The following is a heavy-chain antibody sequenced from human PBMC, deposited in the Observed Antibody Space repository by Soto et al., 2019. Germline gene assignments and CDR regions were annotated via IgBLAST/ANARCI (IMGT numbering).Heavy chain of an antibody. V-gene: IGHV2-70*01. Sequence: SGPTLVNPTQTLTLTCTFSGFSLSTSGMCVSWIRQPPGKALEWLALIDWDDDKYYSTSLKTRLTVSKDTSKNQVVLTMTNMDPVDTATYYCARMSLAADDSYYYYGMDVWGQGTTVTVSS. CDR2: IDWDDDK. CDR3: ARMSLAADDSYYYYGMDV. J-gene: IGHJ6*02. D-gene: IGHD6-13*01. CDR1: GFSLSTSGMC.